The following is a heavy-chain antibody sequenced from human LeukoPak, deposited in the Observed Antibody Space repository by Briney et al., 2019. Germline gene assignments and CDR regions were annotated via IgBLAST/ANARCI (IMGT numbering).Heavy chain of an antibody. CDR3: ARETYYYDSRTYSWFDY. CDR1: GYSISSGDY. J-gene: IGHJ4*02. V-gene: IGHV4-38-2*02. D-gene: IGHD3-22*01. Sequence: SETLSLTCTVSGYSISSGDYWGWVRQPPGKGLEWIGSIYHSGSTYYNPSLKSRVTISVDTSKNQFSLKLTSVTAADTAVYYCARETYYYDSRTYSWFDYWGQGTLFTVSS. CDR2: IYHSGST.